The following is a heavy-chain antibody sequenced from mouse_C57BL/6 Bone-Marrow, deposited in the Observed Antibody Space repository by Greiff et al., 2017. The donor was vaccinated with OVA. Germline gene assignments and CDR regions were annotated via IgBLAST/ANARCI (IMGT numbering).Heavy chain of an antibody. CDR1: GYAFSSYW. CDR3: ARRDYGSSHWYFDV. CDR2: IYPGDGDT. D-gene: IGHD1-1*01. V-gene: IGHV1-80*01. J-gene: IGHJ1*03. Sequence: QVQLQQSGAELVKPGASVKISCKASGYAFSSYWMNWVKQRPGKGLEWIGQIYPGDGDTNYNGKFKGKATLTADKSSSTAYMQLSSLTSEDSAVYFCARRDYGSSHWYFDVWGTWTTVTVSS.